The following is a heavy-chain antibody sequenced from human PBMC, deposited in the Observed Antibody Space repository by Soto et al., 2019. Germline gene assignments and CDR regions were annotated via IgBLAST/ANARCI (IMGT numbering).Heavy chain of an antibody. V-gene: IGHV1-2*02. Sequence: GASVKVSCKASGYTFTGYYMHWVRQAPGQGLEWMGWINPNSGGTNYAQKFQGRVTMTRDTSISTAYMELSRLRSHDTAVYYCAREGQLEDCAHWLDPWGQGTQVTVSS. D-gene: IGHD1-1*01. J-gene: IGHJ5*02. CDR3: AREGQLEDCAHWLDP. CDR1: GYTFTGYY. CDR2: INPNSGGT.